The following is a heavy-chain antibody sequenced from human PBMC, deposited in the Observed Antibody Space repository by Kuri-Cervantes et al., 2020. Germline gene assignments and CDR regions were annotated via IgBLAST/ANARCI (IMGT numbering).Heavy chain of an antibody. D-gene: IGHD3-10*02. CDR3: ARGWGVVRGVSISFRYWFDP. V-gene: IGHV1-8*01. Sequence: ASVKVSCKASGYTFTSYDINWVRQATGQGLEWMGWMNPSSGNTGYAQKFQGRVTKTRNTSISTVYMELSSLRSEDTAVYYCARGWGVVRGVSISFRYWFDPWGQGTLVTVSS. CDR2: MNPSSGNT. CDR1: GYTFTSYD. J-gene: IGHJ5*02.